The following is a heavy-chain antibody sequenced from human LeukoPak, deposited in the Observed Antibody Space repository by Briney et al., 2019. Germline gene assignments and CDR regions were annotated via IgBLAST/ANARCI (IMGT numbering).Heavy chain of an antibody. CDR1: GGSISSYY. CDR2: IYYSGST. V-gene: IGHV4-59*08. D-gene: IGHD3-10*01. CDR3: ASSMGSYLDY. J-gene: IGHJ4*02. Sequence: PSETLSLTCTVSGGSISSYYWSWIRQPPGKGLEWIGYIYYSGSTNYNPSLKSRVTISVDTSKNQFSLKLSSVTAADTAVYYCASSMGSYLDYWGQGTLVTVSS.